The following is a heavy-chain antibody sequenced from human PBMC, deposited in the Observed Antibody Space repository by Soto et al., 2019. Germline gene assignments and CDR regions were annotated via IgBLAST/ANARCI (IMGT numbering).Heavy chain of an antibody. CDR3: ASTPIAATGYYYYGMDV. J-gene: IGHJ6*02. CDR2: IYHSGST. V-gene: IGHV4-4*02. CDR1: GGSISSSNW. Sequence: SETLSLTCAVSGGSISSSNWWSWVRQPPGKGLEWIGEIYHSGSTNYNPSLKSRVTISVDKSKNQFSLKLSSVTAADTAVYYRASTPIAATGYYYYGMDVWGQGTTVTVSS. D-gene: IGHD6-25*01.